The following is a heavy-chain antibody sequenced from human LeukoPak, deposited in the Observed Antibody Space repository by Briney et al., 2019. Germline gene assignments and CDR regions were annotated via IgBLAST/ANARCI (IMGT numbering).Heavy chain of an antibody. J-gene: IGHJ4*02. CDR2: IDWNGEST. CDR1: GLSVADYG. V-gene: IGHV3-20*04. Sequence: GGSLRLSCAASGLSVADYGMSWVRQAPGKGLEWVSGIDWNGESTGYADSVKGRFTISRDNVENALYLQMNSLRAEDTGLYFCTRDLSASWYSLAYWGRGTLVTVSS. D-gene: IGHD2-2*01. CDR3: TRDLSASWYSLAY.